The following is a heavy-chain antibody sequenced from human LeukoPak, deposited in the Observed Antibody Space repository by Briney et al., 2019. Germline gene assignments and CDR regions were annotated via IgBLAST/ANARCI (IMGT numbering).Heavy chain of an antibody. J-gene: IGHJ4*02. V-gene: IGHV3-23*01. CDR2: ISGSGGST. CDR1: GFTLSSYA. D-gene: IGHD2/OR15-2a*01. Sequence: AGSLRLSCAASGFTLSSYAMSWVRQAPGRGLAWVSAISGSGGSTYYADSVKGRFTISRDNSMSTLYLQMNSVRAGDTAVYYCANSFGYWGQGTLVTVSS. CDR3: ANSFGY.